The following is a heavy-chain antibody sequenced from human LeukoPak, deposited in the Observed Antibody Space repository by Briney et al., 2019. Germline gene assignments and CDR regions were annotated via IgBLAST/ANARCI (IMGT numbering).Heavy chain of an antibody. Sequence: SGGSLRLSCAASGFTFSDYYMSWIRQAPGKGLEWVANIKQGGSEKYYVDSVKGRFTISRDNAKNSVYLEMNSLRAEDTAVYYCARVSSSMGGAADYWGQGTLVTVSS. CDR2: IKQGGSEK. J-gene: IGHJ4*02. CDR3: ARVSSSMGGAADY. CDR1: GFTFSDYY. V-gene: IGHV3-7*01. D-gene: IGHD6-6*01.